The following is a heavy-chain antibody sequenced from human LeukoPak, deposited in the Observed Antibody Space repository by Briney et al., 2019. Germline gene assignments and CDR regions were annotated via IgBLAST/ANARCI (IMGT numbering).Heavy chain of an antibody. D-gene: IGHD2-15*01. CDR3: ARRSEFDNTHYHYFDY. CDR2: IYHSGST. J-gene: IGHJ4*02. Sequence: PSETLSLTCTVSGGSTSSGGYYWSWIRQAPGKGLEWIGTIYHSGSTEYNPSLKSRVAIFVDTSKNQFSLILHSVAAADTAVYYCARRSEFDNTHYHYFDYWGQGALVTVSS. V-gene: IGHV4-39*01. CDR1: GGSTSSGGYY.